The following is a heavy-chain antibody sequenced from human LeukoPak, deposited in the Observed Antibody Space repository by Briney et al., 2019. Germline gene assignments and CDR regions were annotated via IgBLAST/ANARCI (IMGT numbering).Heavy chain of an antibody. J-gene: IGHJ4*02. Sequence: GGSLRLSCAASGFTFISYAMHWVRQAPGKVLEYVSAISSNGGSTYYANSVKGRFTISRDNSKNTLYLQMGSLRAEDMAVYYCARGTDYDILTGPDYWGQGTLVTVSS. D-gene: IGHD3-9*01. CDR2: ISSNGGST. V-gene: IGHV3-64*01. CDR3: ARGTDYDILTGPDY. CDR1: GFTFISYA.